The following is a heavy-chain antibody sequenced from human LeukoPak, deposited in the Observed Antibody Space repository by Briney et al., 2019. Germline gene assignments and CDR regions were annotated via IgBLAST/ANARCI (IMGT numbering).Heavy chain of an antibody. CDR3: ARVAEIDSSGYYYFDY. CDR1: GFTFSTYA. Sequence: SGGSLRLSCAASGFTFSTYAMSWVRQAPGKGLEWVSSISSSSSSYIYYADSVKGRFTISRDNAKNSLYLQMNSLRAEDTAVYYCARVAEIDSSGYYYFDYWGQGTLVTVSS. J-gene: IGHJ4*02. V-gene: IGHV3-21*01. CDR2: ISSSSSSYI. D-gene: IGHD3-22*01.